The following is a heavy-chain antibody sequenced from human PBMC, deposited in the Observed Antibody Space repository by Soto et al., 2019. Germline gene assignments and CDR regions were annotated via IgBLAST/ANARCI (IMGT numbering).Heavy chain of an antibody. Sequence: QVQLVESGGGVVQPGRSLRLSCAASGFTFSSYGMHWVRQAPGKGLEWVAVIWYDGSNKYYADSVKGRFTISRDNSKNTLYLQMNSLRDEDTAVYYCARDYLDGGMDVWGQGTTVTVSS. CDR2: IWYDGSNK. J-gene: IGHJ6*02. D-gene: IGHD3-16*02. CDR3: ARDYLDGGMDV. CDR1: GFTFSSYG. V-gene: IGHV3-33*01.